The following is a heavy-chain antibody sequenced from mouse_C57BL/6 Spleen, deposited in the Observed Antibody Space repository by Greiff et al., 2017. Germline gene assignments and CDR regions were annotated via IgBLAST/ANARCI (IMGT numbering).Heavy chain of an antibody. Sequence: QVQLQQSGAELVRPGPSVKMSCKASGYTFNNYWIGWAKQRHGHGLEWIGDIYPGGGDTNYNEKFKGKATLTADTSSRTACIQLSSLTSKDSAIYFCSSEGYYGSSPYDCALDYWGQGTSVTVAS. J-gene: IGHJ4*01. CDR3: SSEGYYGSSPYDCALDY. CDR1: GYTFNNYW. D-gene: IGHD1-1*01. CDR2: IYPGGGDT. V-gene: IGHV1-63*01.